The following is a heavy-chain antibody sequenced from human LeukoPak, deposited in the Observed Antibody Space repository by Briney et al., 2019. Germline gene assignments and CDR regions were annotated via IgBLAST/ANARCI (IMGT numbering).Heavy chain of an antibody. CDR2: ISSSSSYI. V-gene: IGHV3-21*01. J-gene: IGHJ4*02. CDR3: ARGDGYNSCFDY. Sequence: PGGSLRLSCAASGFTFNTYDMSWVRQSPVKGLEWVSTISSSSSYIYYADSVKGRFTISRDNAKNSLYLQMNSLRAEDTAVYYCARGDGYNSCFDYWGQGTLVTVSS. D-gene: IGHD5-24*01. CDR1: GFTFNTYD.